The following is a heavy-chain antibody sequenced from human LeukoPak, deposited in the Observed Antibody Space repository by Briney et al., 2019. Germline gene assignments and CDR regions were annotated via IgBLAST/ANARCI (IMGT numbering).Heavy chain of an antibody. CDR2: IYYSGST. CDR1: GGSISSYY. Sequence: SETLSLTCTVSGGSISSYYWSWLRQPPGKGLEWIGYIYYSGSTNYNPSLKSRVTISVDTSKNQFSLKLSSVTAADTAVYYCARTYYYDSSGYYYAYYFDYWGQGTLVTVSS. D-gene: IGHD3-22*01. CDR3: ARTYYYDSSGYYYAYYFDY. V-gene: IGHV4-59*08. J-gene: IGHJ4*02.